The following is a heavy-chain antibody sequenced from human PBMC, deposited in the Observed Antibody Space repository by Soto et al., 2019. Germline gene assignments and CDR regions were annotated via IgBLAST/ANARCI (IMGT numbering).Heavy chain of an antibody. D-gene: IGHD2-21*02. CDR1: GGSISSYY. CDR2: IYYSGST. Sequence: SETLSLTCTVSGGSISSYYWSWIRQPPGKGLEWSGYIYYSGSTNYNPSLKSRVTISVDTSKNQFSLKLSSVTAADTAVYYCARPTAVHYYGMYVWGQGTTVTVSS. CDR3: ARPTAVHYYGMYV. J-gene: IGHJ6*02. V-gene: IGHV4-59*08.